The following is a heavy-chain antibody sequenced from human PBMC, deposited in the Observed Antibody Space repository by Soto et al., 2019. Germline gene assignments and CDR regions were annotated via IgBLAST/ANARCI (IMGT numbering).Heavy chain of an antibody. Sequence: PGGSLRLSCAASGFTFSDYYMSWIRQAPGKGLEWVSYISSSGSTIYYADSVKGRFTISRDNAKNSLYLQMNSLRAEDTAVYYCARGKKDIVLMVYAIRDNWFDPWGQGTLVTVSS. D-gene: IGHD2-8*01. CDR1: GFTFSDYY. J-gene: IGHJ5*02. CDR3: ARGKKDIVLMVYAIRDNWFDP. CDR2: ISSSGSTI. V-gene: IGHV3-11*01.